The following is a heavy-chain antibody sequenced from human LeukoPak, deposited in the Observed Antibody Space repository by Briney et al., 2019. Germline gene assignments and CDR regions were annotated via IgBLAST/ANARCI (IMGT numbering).Heavy chain of an antibody. V-gene: IGHV4-39*07. CDR1: GGSISSSSDY. J-gene: IGHJ4*02. D-gene: IGHD2-21*02. Sequence: SETLSLTCTVSGGSISSSSDYWGRIRQPPGKGLEWIGENNHSGSTNYNPSLKSRVTISVDTSKNQFSLKLSSVTAADTAVYYCARGGPGVVVTASFDYWGQGTLVTVSS. CDR2: NNHSGST. CDR3: ARGGPGVVVTASFDY.